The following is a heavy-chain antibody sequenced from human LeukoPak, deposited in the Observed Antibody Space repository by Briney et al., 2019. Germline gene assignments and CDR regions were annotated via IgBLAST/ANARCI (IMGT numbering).Heavy chain of an antibody. D-gene: IGHD5-18*01. J-gene: IGHJ4*02. CDR2: IYSGGST. CDR3: ARGGYSYGSPLDY. V-gene: IGHV3-53*01. CDR1: GFTFHDYV. Sequence: GGSLRLSCAASGFTFHDYVMHWVRQTPGKGLEWVSVIYSGGSTYYADSVKGRFTISRDNSKNTLYVQMNSLRAEDTAVYYCARGGYSYGSPLDYWGQGTLVTVSS.